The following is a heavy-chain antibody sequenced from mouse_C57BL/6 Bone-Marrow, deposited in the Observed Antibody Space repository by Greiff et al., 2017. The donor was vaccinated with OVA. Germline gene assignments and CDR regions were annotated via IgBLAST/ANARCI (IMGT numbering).Heavy chain of an antibody. Sequence: QVQLQQPGAELVKPGASVKLSCKASGYTFTSYWMHWVKQRPGQGLEWIGMIHPNSGSTNYNEKFKSKATLTVDKSSSTAYMQLSSLTSEDSAVYFCAYYYGSKRRYFDYWGQGTTLTVSS. J-gene: IGHJ2*01. V-gene: IGHV1-64*01. CDR1: GYTFTSYW. CDR3: AYYYGSKRRYFDY. D-gene: IGHD1-1*01. CDR2: IHPNSGST.